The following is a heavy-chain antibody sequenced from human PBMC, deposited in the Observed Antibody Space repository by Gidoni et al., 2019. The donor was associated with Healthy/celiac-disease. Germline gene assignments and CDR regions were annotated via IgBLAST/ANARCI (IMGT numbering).Heavy chain of an antibody. CDR3: ARENHYCSGGSCYAQNYNGMDV. V-gene: IGHV3-7*01. J-gene: IGHJ6*02. CDR2: IKQDGSEK. Sequence: GLEWVANIKQDGSEKYYVDSVKGRFTISRDNAKNSLYLQMNSLRAEDTAVYYCARENHYCSGGSCYAQNYNGMDVWGQGTTVTVSS. D-gene: IGHD2-15*01.